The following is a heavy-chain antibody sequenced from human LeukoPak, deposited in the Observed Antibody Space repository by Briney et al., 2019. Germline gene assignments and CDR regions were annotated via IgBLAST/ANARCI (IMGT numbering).Heavy chain of an antibody. Sequence: GASVKVSCKASGGTFSSYAISWVRQAPGQGLEWMGGIIPIFGTANYAQKFQGRVTITADESTSTAYMELSSLRSEDTAVYYCARTRDCSSTSCYGYYFDYWGQGTLVTVSS. CDR2: IIPIFGTA. J-gene: IGHJ4*02. CDR3: ARTRDCSSTSCYGYYFDY. D-gene: IGHD2-2*01. CDR1: GGTFSSYA. V-gene: IGHV1-69*13.